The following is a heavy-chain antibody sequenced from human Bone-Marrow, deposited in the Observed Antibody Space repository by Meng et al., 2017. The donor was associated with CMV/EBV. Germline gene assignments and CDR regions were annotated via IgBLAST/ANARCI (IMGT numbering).Heavy chain of an antibody. J-gene: IGHJ4*02. CDR1: GFTFSSYW. Sequence: GESLKISCAASGFTFSSYWMSWVRQAPGKGLEWVANIKQDGSEKYYVDSVKGRFTISRDNAKNSLYLQMNSLRAEDTAVYYCARDSPLVRGAPDYWGQGTLVTVSS. V-gene: IGHV3-7*01. CDR2: IKQDGSEK. D-gene: IGHD3-10*01. CDR3: ARDSPLVRGAPDY.